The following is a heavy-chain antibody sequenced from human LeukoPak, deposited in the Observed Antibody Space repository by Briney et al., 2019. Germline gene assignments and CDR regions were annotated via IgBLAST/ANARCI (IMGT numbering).Heavy chain of an antibody. CDR2: FSSGGSA. J-gene: IGHJ4*02. D-gene: IGHD1-7*01. V-gene: IGHV4-39*07. Sequence: PSETLSLTSIVPGGSISSSSYYWAWIRQSPGKGLEWIGTFSSGGSAYYNPSLTSRVSISKDTSDNQFSLRLYSVTAADTAVYYCARKQTGTMYDVWGQGTQVTVSS. CDR3: ARKQTGTMYDV. CDR1: GGSISSSSYY.